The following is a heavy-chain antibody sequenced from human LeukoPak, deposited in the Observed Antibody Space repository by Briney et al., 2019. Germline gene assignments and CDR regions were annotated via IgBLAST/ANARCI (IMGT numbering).Heavy chain of an antibody. CDR3: ARGPENYDFWRGHCFDY. J-gene: IGHJ4*02. CDR2: IKRDGSEK. Sequence: GGSLRLSCAASGFTFSSYWMSWVRQAPGKGLEWVANIKRDGSEKYYVDSVKGRFTISRDNAKNSLYLQMNSLRAEDTAVYYCARGPENYDFWRGHCFDYWGQGTLVTVSS. CDR1: GFTFSSYW. V-gene: IGHV3-7*01. D-gene: IGHD3-3*01.